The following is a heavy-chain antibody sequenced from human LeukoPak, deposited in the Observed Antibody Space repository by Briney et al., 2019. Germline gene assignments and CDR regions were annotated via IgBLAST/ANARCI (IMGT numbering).Heavy chain of an antibody. CDR3: ASRGYGGNLRGFDY. D-gene: IGHD4-23*01. CDR2: IIPILGIA. V-gene: IGHV1-69*02. Sequence: SVKVSCKASGGTFSSYTISWVRQAPGQGLEWMGRIIPILGIANYAQKFQGRVTITADKSTSTAYMELSSLRSEDTAVYYCASRGYGGNLRGFDYWGQGTLSPSPQ. CDR1: GGTFSSYT. J-gene: IGHJ4*02.